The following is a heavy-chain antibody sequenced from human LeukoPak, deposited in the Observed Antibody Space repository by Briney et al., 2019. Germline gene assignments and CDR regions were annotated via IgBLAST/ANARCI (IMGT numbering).Heavy chain of an antibody. CDR3: AREGGSTYGSGWYSSSFWDY. CDR1: GGSISSYY. CDR2: IYTSGST. Sequence: SETLSLTCTVSGGSISSYYWSWIRQPAGKGLEWIGRIYTSGSTNYNPSLKSRVTMSVDTSKNQFSLKLSSVTAADTAVYYRAREGGSTYGSGWYSSSFWDYWGQGTLVTVSS. V-gene: IGHV4-4*07. D-gene: IGHD6-19*01. J-gene: IGHJ4*02.